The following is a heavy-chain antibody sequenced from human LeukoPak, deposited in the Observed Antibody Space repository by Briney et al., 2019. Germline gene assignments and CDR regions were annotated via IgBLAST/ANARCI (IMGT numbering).Heavy chain of an antibody. J-gene: IGHJ6*03. D-gene: IGHD3-16*01. Sequence: GGSLRLSCAASGFTFSSYGMHWVRQAPGKGLEWVAVISYDGSNKYYADSVKGRFTISRDNSKNTLYLQMNSLRAEDTAVYYCAKVPLGYYYYYMDVWGKGTTVTVSS. V-gene: IGHV3-30*18. CDR3: AKVPLGYYYYYMDV. CDR2: ISYDGSNK. CDR1: GFTFSSYG.